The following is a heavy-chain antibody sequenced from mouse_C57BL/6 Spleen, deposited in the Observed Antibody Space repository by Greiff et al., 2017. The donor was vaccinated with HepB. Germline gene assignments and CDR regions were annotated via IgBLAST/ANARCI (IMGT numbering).Heavy chain of an antibody. J-gene: IGHJ4*01. CDR1: GFTFSSYA. V-gene: IGHV5-9-1*02. CDR3: TREEGPSYAMDY. D-gene: IGHD3-3*01. Sequence: EVKVVESGEGLVKPGGSLKLSCAASGFTFSSYAMSWVRQTPEKRLEWVAYISSGGDYIYYADTVKGRFTISRDNARNTLYLQMSSLKSEDTAMYYCTREEGPSYAMDYWGQGTSVTVSS. CDR2: ISSGGDYI.